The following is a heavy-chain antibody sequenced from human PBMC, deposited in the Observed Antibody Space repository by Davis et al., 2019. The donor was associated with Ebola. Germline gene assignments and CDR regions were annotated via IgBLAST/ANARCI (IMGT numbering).Heavy chain of an antibody. CDR3: ARHDRPGTTAQDP. CDR2: IYYNGDT. Sequence: MPSETLSLTCTVFGGSIGSSHYWAWIRQSPGMGLEWTGSIYYNGDTYYHPSLESRVTISVDTAKNQFSLQLKSVTAADTAVYFCARHDRPGTTAQDPWGQGTQVTVSS. CDR1: GGSIGSSHY. J-gene: IGHJ5*02. D-gene: IGHD1-7*01. V-gene: IGHV4-39*01.